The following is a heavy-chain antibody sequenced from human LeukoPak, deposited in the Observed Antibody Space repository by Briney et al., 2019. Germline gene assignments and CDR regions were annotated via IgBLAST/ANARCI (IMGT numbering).Heavy chain of an antibody. CDR3: ARHSAWLPIRYYFDY. V-gene: IGHV4-39*01. J-gene: IGHJ4*02. Sequence: SETLSLTCTVSGGSISSSSYYWGWIRQPPGKGLEWIGSIYYSGSTYYNPSLKSRVTISVDTSKNQFSLKLSSVTAADTAVYYCARHSAWLPIRYYFDYWGQGTLVTVSS. CDR1: GGSISSSSYY. D-gene: IGHD5-12*01. CDR2: IYYSGST.